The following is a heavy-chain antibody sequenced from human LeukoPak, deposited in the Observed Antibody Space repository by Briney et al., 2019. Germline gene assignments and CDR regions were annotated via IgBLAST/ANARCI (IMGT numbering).Heavy chain of an antibody. D-gene: IGHD6-13*01. J-gene: IGHJ4*02. CDR3: ARSQSSSLIDY. V-gene: IGHV3-33*01. CDR2: IWYDGASK. CDR1: GLSLSAYG. Sequence: QPGGSLRLSCAASGLSLSAYGVHWVRQAPGKGLEWVADIWYDGASKDYADSVKGRFTFSRDNSKNTLYLQMNSLTVEDTAVYYCARSQSSSLIDYWGQGTLVTVSS.